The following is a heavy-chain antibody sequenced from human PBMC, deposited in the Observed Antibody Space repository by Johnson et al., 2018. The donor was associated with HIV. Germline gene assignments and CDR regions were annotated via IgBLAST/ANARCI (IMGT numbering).Heavy chain of an antibody. J-gene: IGHJ3*02. Sequence: QVQLVESGGGLVQPGRSLRLSRAASGFTFSNYGMDWVRQAPGKGLDWVAVIWFDGSNQFYADSVKGRFTVSRDNSKNMLYLQMNSLRAEDTAVYYCAREELEPDVFDIWGQGTMVTVSS. V-gene: IGHV3-33*01. D-gene: IGHD1-1*01. CDR3: AREELEPDVFDI. CDR1: GFTFSNYG. CDR2: IWFDGSNQ.